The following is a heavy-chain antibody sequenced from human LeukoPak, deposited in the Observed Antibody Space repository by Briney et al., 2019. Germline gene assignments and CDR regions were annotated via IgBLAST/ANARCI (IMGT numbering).Heavy chain of an antibody. V-gene: IGHV3-7*01. CDR2: IKQDGSEK. CDR1: GFTFSSYW. D-gene: IGHD3-10*01. Sequence: GGSLRLSCAASGFTFSSYWMSWVRQAPGKGLEWVANIKQDGSEKYYVDSVKGRFTISRDNAKNSLYLQMNSLRAGDTAVYYCAREYRTMVRGVQVWLDAFDIWGQGTMVTVSS. CDR3: AREYRTMVRGVQVWLDAFDI. J-gene: IGHJ3*02.